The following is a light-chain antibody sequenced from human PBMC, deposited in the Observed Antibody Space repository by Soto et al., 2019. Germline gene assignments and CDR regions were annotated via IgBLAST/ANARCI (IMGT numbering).Light chain of an antibody. V-gene: IGKV3-11*01. CDR3: QQRSNWSWT. CDR2: DAS. J-gene: IGKJ1*01. CDR1: QSVSSY. Sequence: EIVLTQSPATLSLSPGERATLSCRASQSVSSYLAWYHQKPGQAPRLLIYDASNRATGIPAKFSGSGSGTDFPLTISSLEPEDFAVYYCQQRSNWSWTFGQGTKVEIK.